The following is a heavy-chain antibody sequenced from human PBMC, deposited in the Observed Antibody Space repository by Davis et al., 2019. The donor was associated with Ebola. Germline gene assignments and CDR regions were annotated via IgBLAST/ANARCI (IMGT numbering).Heavy chain of an antibody. CDR1: GGSVSSGSYY. J-gene: IGHJ5*02. CDR2: IYYSGST. Sequence: SETLSLTCTVSGGSVSSGSYYWSWIRQPPGKGLEWIGYIYYSGSTNYNPSLKSRATISVDTSKNQFSLKLSSVTAADTAVYYCARGGFWGNWFDPWGQGTLVTVSS. V-gene: IGHV4-61*01. CDR3: ARGGFWGNWFDP. D-gene: IGHD3-16*01.